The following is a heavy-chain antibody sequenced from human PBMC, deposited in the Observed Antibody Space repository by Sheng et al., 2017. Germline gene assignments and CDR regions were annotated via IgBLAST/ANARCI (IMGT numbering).Heavy chain of an antibody. CDR3: ARGPEYSSSPGAFDI. Sequence: EVQLVETGGGLIQPGGSLRLSCAASGFTVSSNYMSWVRQAPGKGLEWVSVIYSGGSTYYADSVKGRFTISRDNSKNTLYLQMNSLRAEDTAVYYCARGPEYSSSPGAFDIWGQGTMVTVS. CDR2: IYSGGST. V-gene: IGHV3-53*02. D-gene: IGHD6-6*01. J-gene: IGHJ3*02. CDR1: GFTVSSNY.